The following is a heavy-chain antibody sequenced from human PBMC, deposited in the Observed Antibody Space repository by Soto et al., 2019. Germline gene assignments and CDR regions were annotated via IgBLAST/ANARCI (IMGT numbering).Heavy chain of an antibody. V-gene: IGHV1-69*12. CDR2: IIPIFGTA. CDR1: GGTFSSYT. CDR3: ASVETQRYYYGMDV. J-gene: IGHJ6*02. D-gene: IGHD2-15*01. Sequence: QVQLVQSGAEVKKPGSSVKVSCKASGGTFSSYTINWVGQAPGQGLEWMGGIIPIFGTADYAQKFQGRVTVTADESTSTAYMELSSLRSEVTAVYYCASVETQRYYYGMDVWGQGTTVTVSS.